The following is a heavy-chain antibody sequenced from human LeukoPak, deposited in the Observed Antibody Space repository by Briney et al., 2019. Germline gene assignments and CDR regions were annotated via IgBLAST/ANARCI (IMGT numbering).Heavy chain of an antibody. CDR1: GFTFSSYA. D-gene: IGHD3-3*01. J-gene: IGHJ6*02. CDR3: ANPYYDFWSGYPLLNYGMDV. V-gene: IGHV3-23*01. Sequence: GSLRLSCAASGFTFSSYAMSWVRQAPGKGLEWVSAISGSGGSTYYADSVKGRFTISRDNSKNTLYLQMNSLRAEDTAVYYCANPYYDFWSGYPLLNYGMDVWGQGTTVTVSS. CDR2: ISGSGGST.